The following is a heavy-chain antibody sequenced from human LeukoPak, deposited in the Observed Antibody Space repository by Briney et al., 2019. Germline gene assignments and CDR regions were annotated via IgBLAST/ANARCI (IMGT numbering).Heavy chain of an antibody. V-gene: IGHV4-59*01. CDR3: ASSYDSSAPSGY. D-gene: IGHD3-22*01. Sequence: SETLSLTCTVSGGSISSYYWSWIRQPPGKGLEWIGYIYYSGSTNYNPSLKSRVTISVDTSKNQFSLKLSSVTAADTAVYYCASSYDSSAPSGYWGQGTLVTVSP. CDR1: GGSISSYY. J-gene: IGHJ4*02. CDR2: IYYSGST.